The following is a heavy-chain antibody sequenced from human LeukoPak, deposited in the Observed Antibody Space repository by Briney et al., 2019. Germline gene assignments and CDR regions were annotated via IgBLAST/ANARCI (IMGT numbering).Heavy chain of an antibody. CDR2: INPNSGGT. J-gene: IGHJ4*02. D-gene: IGHD3-22*01. CDR3: ARDHYYDSSGYYFSPFDY. V-gene: IGHV1-2*02. CDR1: GYTFTGYY. Sequence: ASVKVFCKASGYTFTGYYMHWVRQAPGQGLEWMGWINPNSGGTNYAQKFQGRVTMTRDTSISTAYMELSRLRSDDTAVYYCARDHYYDSSGYYFSPFDYWGQGTLVTVSS.